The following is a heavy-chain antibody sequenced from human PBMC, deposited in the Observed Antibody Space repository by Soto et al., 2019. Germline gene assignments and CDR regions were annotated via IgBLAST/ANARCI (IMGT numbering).Heavy chain of an antibody. Sequence: SETLSLTCAVYGGSFSGYYWSWIRQPPGKGLEWIGEINHSGSTNYNPSLKSRVTISVDTSKNQFSLKLSSVTAADTAVYYCARGRDIVVVPAAHYMDVWGKGTTVTVSS. CDR3: ARGRDIVVVPAAHYMDV. J-gene: IGHJ6*03. CDR2: INHSGST. D-gene: IGHD2-2*01. CDR1: GGSFSGYY. V-gene: IGHV4-34*01.